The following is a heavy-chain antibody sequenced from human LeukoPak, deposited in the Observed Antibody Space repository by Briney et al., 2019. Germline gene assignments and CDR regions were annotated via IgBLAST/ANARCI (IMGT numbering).Heavy chain of an antibody. CDR3: ARTTDIVATMSDY. CDR2: INPNSGGT. J-gene: IGHJ4*02. V-gene: IGHV1-2*02. Sequence: GASVKVSCKASGYTFTGYYMHWVRQAPGQGLEWMGWINPNSGGTNYAQKFQGRVTMTRDKSISTAYMELSRLRSDDTAVYYCARTTDIVATMSDYWGQGTLVTVSS. CDR1: GYTFTGYY. D-gene: IGHD5-12*01.